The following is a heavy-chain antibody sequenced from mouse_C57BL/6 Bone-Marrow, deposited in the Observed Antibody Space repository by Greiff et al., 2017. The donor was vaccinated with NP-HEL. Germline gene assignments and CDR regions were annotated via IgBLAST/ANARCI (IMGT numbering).Heavy chain of an antibody. CDR3: NGNYWYFDV. Sequence: QVQLQQSGAELARPGASVKLSCKASGYTFTSYWMHWVKQRPGQGLEWIGVIDPSDSYTNYNQKFKGKATLTVDTSSSTAYMQLSSLTSEDSAVYYCNGNYWYFDVWGTGTTVTVSS. V-gene: IGHV1-59*01. CDR1: GYTFTSYW. J-gene: IGHJ1*03. CDR2: IDPSDSYT. D-gene: IGHD2-1*01.